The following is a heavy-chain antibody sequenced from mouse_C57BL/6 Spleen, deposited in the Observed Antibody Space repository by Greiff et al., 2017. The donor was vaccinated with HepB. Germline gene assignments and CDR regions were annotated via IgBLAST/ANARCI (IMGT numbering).Heavy chain of an antibody. D-gene: IGHD2-1*01. CDR2: IYPRSGNT. CDR3: ARGSYGKGYFDY. CDR1: GYTFTSYG. V-gene: IGHV1-81*01. Sequence: ESGAELARPGASVKLSCKASGYTFTSYGISWVKQRTGQGLEWIGEIYPRSGNTYYNEKFKGKATLTADKSSSTAYMELRSLTSEDSAVYFCARGSYGKGYFDYWGQGTTLTVSS. J-gene: IGHJ2*01.